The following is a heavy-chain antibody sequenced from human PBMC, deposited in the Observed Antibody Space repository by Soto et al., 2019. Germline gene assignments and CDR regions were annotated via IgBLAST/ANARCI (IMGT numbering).Heavy chain of an antibody. D-gene: IGHD4-4*01. CDR1: GYTFTSYA. CDR3: ARGLRTTGAFDI. Sequence: ASVKVSCKASGYTFTSYAMHWVRQAPGQRLEWMGWINAGSGNTKYSQKFQGRVTITRDTSASTAYMELSSLRSEDTAVYYCARGLRTTGAFDIWGQGTMVTVSS. CDR2: INAGSGNT. V-gene: IGHV1-3*01. J-gene: IGHJ3*02.